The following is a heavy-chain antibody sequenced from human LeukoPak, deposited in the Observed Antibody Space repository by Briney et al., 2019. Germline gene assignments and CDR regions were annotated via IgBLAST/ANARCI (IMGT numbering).Heavy chain of an antibody. CDR1: GFPFSNYW. CDR2: IKSDGSST. J-gene: IGHJ4*02. CDR3: ATGTYRERFYS. V-gene: IGHV3-74*01. Sequence: GGSLRLSCAASGFPFSNYWMHWVRQAPGKGRVWVSRIKSDGSSTNYADSVKGRFTISRDNAKNTLYLQMNSLRAEDTAMYFCATGTYRERFYSWGQGTLVTVSS. D-gene: IGHD3-16*02.